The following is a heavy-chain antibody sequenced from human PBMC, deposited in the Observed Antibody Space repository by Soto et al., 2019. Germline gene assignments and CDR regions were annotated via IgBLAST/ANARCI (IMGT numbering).Heavy chain of an antibody. D-gene: IGHD4-4*01. J-gene: IGHJ4*02. CDR3: ARGIYSNYDYFDY. CDR2: IYYSGST. Sequence: SVRRSHTWTVADGSISSYYWGLIRQPPGKGLEWIGYIYYSGSTNYNPSLKNRVTISVDTSKNQFSLKLSSVTAADTAVYYCARGIYSNYDYFDYWGQGTPVT. CDR1: DGSISSYY. V-gene: IGHV4-59*01.